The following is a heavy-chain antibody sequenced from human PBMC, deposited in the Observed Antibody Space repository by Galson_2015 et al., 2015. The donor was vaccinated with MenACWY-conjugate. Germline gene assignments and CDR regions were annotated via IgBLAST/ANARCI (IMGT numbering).Heavy chain of an antibody. CDR2: IKPTSGGT. V-gene: IGHV1-2*04. CDR1: GYTFSGYY. Sequence: SMKVSCRASGYTFSGYYMNWARQAPGQGLEWMGWIKPTSGGTNYAQKFQGWVTMTRDTSISTDYIELIRLRSDDTVVYYCARSLINVYGYYVEVWFDPWGQGTLVTVSS. CDR3: ARSLINVYGYYVEVWFDP. D-gene: IGHD4-17*01. J-gene: IGHJ5*02.